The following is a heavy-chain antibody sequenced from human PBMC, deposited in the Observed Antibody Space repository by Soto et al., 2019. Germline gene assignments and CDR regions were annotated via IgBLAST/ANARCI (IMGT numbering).Heavy chain of an antibody. D-gene: IGHD3-9*01. J-gene: IGHJ6*02. CDR3: ATAGLTGTV. CDR2: ISVSGSMR. Sequence: GGSLRLSCAPSGFTFSSNEMNWVRQAPGKGLGWVSYISVSGSMRFYADAVRGRFTISRDNTKKMLYLQMNSLRVEDTALYYCATAGLTGTVWGQGTTVTVSS. CDR1: GFTFSSNE. V-gene: IGHV3-48*03.